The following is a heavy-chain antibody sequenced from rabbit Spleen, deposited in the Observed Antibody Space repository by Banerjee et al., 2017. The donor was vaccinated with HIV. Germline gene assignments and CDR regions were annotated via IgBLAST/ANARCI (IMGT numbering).Heavy chain of an antibody. J-gene: IGHJ4*01. D-gene: IGHD5-1*01. CDR3: ARAGEGGDGYLNL. CDR1: GLEFSGRFW. CDR2: IYVGSGGGT. Sequence: EESGGGLVQPEGSLTLTCTASGLEFSGRFWICWVRQAPGKGLEWIACIYVGSGGGTKYATWAKGRFTISKTSSTTVTLQMTSLTVADTATYFCARAGEGGDGYLNLWGQGTLVTVS. V-gene: IGHV1S45*01.